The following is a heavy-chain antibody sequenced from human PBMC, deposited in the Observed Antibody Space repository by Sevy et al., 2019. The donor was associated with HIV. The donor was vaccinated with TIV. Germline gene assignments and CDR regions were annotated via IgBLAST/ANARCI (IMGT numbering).Heavy chain of an antibody. V-gene: IGHV3-73*01. CDR1: GFTFSDAA. Sequence: GGSLRPSCAGSGFTFSDAAIHWVRQASGKGLEWLGRIRGKANNYATAYAASVKDRFSISRNDLKDTAYLQMNSLRTEDAAMYYCSIYYDIRAFDSWGQGTQVTVSS. J-gene: IGHJ4*02. CDR2: IRGKANNYAT. D-gene: IGHD3-22*01. CDR3: SIYYDIRAFDS.